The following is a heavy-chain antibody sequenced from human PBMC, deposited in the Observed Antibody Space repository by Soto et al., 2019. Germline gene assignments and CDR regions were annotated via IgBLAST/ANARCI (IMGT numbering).Heavy chain of an antibody. D-gene: IGHD6-6*01. Sequence: KPSETLSLTCTVSGGSISSYYWSWIRQPPGKGLEWIGYIYYSGSTNYNPSLKSRVTMSVDTSKNQFSLKLSSVTAADTAVYYCARAYSSSPNNWFDPWGQGTLVTV. CDR1: GGSISSYY. V-gene: IGHV4-59*01. CDR3: ARAYSSSPNNWFDP. J-gene: IGHJ5*02. CDR2: IYYSGST.